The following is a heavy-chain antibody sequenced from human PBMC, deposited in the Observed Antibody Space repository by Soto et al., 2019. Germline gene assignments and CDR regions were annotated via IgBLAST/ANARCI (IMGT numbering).Heavy chain of an antibody. CDR2: IYYSGST. D-gene: IGHD1-1*01. CDR1: GGSISSGDYY. J-gene: IGHJ4*02. Sequence: SETLSLTCTVSGGSISSGDYYWSWIRQPPGKGLEWIGYIYYSGSTYYNPSLKSRVTISVDTSKNQFSLKLSSVTAADTAVYYCARPEYGWNGHFDYWGQGTLVTVSS. V-gene: IGHV4-30-4*01. CDR3: ARPEYGWNGHFDY.